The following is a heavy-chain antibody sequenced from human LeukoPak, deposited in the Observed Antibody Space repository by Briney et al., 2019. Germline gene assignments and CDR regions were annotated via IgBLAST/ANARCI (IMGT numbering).Heavy chain of an antibody. V-gene: IGHV1-2*02. CDR3: AIQPYSSSSYFDY. CDR2: INPDSGGT. J-gene: IGHJ4*02. CDR1: GYTFTGYY. Sequence: GSSLKVSRKASGYTFTGYYMHWVRQAPGQGLEWMGWINPDSGGTIYAQKVQGRVTMTRDTSISTAYMELSRLRSDDTAVYYCAIQPYSSSSYFDYWGQGTLVTVYS. D-gene: IGHD6-6*01.